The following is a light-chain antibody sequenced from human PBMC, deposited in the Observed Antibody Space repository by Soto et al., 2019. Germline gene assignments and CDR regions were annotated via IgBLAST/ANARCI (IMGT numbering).Light chain of an antibody. CDR2: GVS. CDR1: SSDVGSYNL. CDR3: SSYTSSTSVV. J-gene: IGLJ2*01. Sequence: QSALTQPASVSGSPGQSITISCTGTSSDVGSYNLVSWYQQHPGKAPKLMIYGVSNRPSGVSNRFSGSKSGNTASLTISGLQAEDEADYYCSSYTSSTSVVFGGGTKLTVL. V-gene: IGLV2-14*02.